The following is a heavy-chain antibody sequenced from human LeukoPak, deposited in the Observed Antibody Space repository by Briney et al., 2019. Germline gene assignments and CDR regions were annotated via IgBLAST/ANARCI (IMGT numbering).Heavy chain of an antibody. V-gene: IGHV3-53*01. CDR3: ASSGSYRFDY. D-gene: IGHD1-26*01. CDR1: GFTVSSNY. CDR2: IYSGGST. Sequence: KSGGSLRLSCAASGFTVSSNYMSWVRQAPGKGLEWVSVIYSGGSTYYADSVKGRFTISRDNSKNTLYLQMNSLRAEDTAVYYCASSGSYRFDYWGQGTLVTVSS. J-gene: IGHJ4*02.